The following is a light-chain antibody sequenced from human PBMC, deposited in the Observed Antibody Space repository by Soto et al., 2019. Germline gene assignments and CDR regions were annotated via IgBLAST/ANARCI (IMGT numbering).Light chain of an antibody. CDR1: QSISSW. J-gene: IGKJ1*01. Sequence: IQITQSPSTLSSSLGDRITNTFRASQSISSWLAWYQQKPGKAPKLLIYDASSLESGVPSRFSGSGSGTEFTLTISSLQPDDFATYYCQQYNSYSLTFGQGTKVDIK. CDR2: DAS. V-gene: IGKV1-5*01. CDR3: QQYNSYSLT.